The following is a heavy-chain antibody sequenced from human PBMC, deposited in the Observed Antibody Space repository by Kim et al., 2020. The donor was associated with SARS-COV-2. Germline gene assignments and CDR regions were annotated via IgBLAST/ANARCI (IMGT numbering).Heavy chain of an antibody. Sequence: SETLSLTCTVSGGSISSYYWSWIRQPPGKGLEWIGYIYYSGSTNYNPSLKSRVTISVDTSKNQFSLKLSSVTAADTAVYYCAREIKWFGSWYGGMDVWGQGTTVTVSS. V-gene: IGHV4-59*13. J-gene: IGHJ6*02. D-gene: IGHD6-13*01. CDR3: AREIKWFGSWYGGMDV. CDR1: GGSISSYY. CDR2: IYYSGST.